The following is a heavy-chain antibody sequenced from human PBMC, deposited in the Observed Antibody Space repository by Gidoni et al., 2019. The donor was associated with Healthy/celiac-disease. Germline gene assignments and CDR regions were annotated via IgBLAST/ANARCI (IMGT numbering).Heavy chain of an antibody. CDR3: ARDRGQWGILPLQNAFDI. CDR2: ISSSSSYI. D-gene: IGHD1-26*01. CDR1: GFTFSSYS. V-gene: IGHV3-21*01. J-gene: IGHJ3*02. Sequence: EVQLVESGGGLVKPGGSLRLSCAASGFTFSSYSMNWVRQAPGTGLEWVSSISSSSSYIYYADSVKGRFTISRDNAKNSLYLQMNSLRAEDTAVYYCARDRGQWGILPLQNAFDIWGQGTMVTVSS.